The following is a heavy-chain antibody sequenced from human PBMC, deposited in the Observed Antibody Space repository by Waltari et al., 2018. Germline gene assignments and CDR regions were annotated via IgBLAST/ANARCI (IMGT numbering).Heavy chain of an antibody. D-gene: IGHD5-18*01. Sequence: QVQLVQSGAEVKKPGASVKVSCKASGYTFTSYDINWVRQATGQGLEWMGRMNPNSGNTGYAQKVQGRVTMTRNTSISTAYMELSSLRSEYTAVYYCARGHGGGYSYDYYYYGMDVWGQGTTVTVSS. CDR1: GYTFTSYD. CDR2: MNPNSGNT. J-gene: IGHJ6*02. CDR3: ARGHGGGYSYDYYYYGMDV. V-gene: IGHV1-8*01.